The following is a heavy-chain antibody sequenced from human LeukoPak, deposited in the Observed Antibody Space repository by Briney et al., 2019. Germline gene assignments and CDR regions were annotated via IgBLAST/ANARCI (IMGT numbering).Heavy chain of an antibody. D-gene: IGHD3-22*01. V-gene: IGHV3-23*01. Sequence: GGSLRLSCAASGFTFNIYAMSWVRQAPGKGLEWVSSITSDSTGTYYADSVKGRFTISRDNSENTLYLQLNSLRAEDTAVYYCAKDRPNYYGTNGHYYRRNGGSWGRGTLVTVSS. J-gene: IGHJ5*02. CDR3: AKDRPNYYGTNGHYYRRNGGS. CDR1: GFTFNIYA. CDR2: ITSDSTGT.